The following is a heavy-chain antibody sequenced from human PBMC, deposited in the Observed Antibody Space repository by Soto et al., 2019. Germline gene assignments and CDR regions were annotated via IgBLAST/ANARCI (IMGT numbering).Heavy chain of an antibody. Sequence: GGSLRLSCAASGFSFSSFVMNWVRQAPGKGLEWVSSVSATGATTYSADSVKGRFTISRDNSKNTLFLQMTNLRADDTGVYYCTTDSYMTNIIVRFDYWGHGTLVTVSS. J-gene: IGHJ4*01. D-gene: IGHD4-17*01. CDR2: VSATGATT. CDR3: TTDSYMTNIIVRFDY. V-gene: IGHV3-23*01. CDR1: GFSFSSFV.